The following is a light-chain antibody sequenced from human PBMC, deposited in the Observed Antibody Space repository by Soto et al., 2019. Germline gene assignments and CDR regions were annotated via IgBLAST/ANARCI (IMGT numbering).Light chain of an antibody. CDR2: AAS. V-gene: IGKV1-39*01. Sequence: DIQMTQSPSSLSASVGDRVTITCRASQSVGNFLNWYQQKPGLPPKYLIYAASNLQSGVPSRFSGSGSGTDFTLTISNLQPEDFAVYYCQQYGSSPGLFTFGPGTKVDIK. J-gene: IGKJ3*01. CDR1: QSVGNF. CDR3: QQYGSSPGLFT.